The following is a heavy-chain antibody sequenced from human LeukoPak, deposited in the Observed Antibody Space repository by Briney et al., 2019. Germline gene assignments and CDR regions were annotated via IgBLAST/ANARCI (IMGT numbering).Heavy chain of an antibody. CDR3: AKDRYFDWLLYGTVGNWFDP. CDR1: GFTLRTYD. D-gene: IGHD3-9*01. CDR2: VSGSGGST. Sequence: GGSLRLSCAGSGFTLRTYDMSWVRQAPGKGLEWVSAVSGSGGSTYYADSVKGRFTISRDNSKNTLYLQMNSLRAEDTAVYYCAKDRYFDWLLYGTVGNWFDPWGQGTLVTVSS. V-gene: IGHV3-23*01. J-gene: IGHJ5*02.